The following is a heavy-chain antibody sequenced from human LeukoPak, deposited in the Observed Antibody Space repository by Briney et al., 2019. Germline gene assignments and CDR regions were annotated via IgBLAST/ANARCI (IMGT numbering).Heavy chain of an antibody. Sequence: PGGSLRLSCVASGFTFSVYWMSWVRQAPGKGLEWVANIEEDGSEKYYVDSVKGRFTISRDNAKNSLYLQMSSLRAEDTAVYYCARGGSWFAPWGQGTLVTVSS. D-gene: IGHD3-10*01. CDR1: GFTFSVYW. V-gene: IGHV3-7*01. CDR2: IEEDGSEK. J-gene: IGHJ5*02. CDR3: ARGGSWFAP.